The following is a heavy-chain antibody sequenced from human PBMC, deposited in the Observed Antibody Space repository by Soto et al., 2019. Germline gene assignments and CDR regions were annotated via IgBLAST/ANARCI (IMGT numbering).Heavy chain of an antibody. J-gene: IGHJ6*02. D-gene: IGHD3-22*01. CDR2: IYSDGST. CDR1: GFTVSSNY. V-gene: IGHV3-53*04. Sequence: EVQLVESGGGLVQPGGSLRLSCAASGFTVSSNYMSWVRQAPGKGLEWVSVIYSDGSTYYADSVKDRFTISRHNSKNTLYLQMNSLRAEDTAVYYCARDPYYDSSGYLASNGMDVWGQGTTVTVSS. CDR3: ARDPYYDSSGYLASNGMDV.